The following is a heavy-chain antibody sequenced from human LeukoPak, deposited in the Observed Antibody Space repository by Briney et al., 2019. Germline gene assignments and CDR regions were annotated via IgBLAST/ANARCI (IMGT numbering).Heavy chain of an antibody. CDR3: ATYDSSVYYYVFDY. CDR1: GFTFSNYW. V-gene: IGHV3-74*01. Sequence: PGGSLRLSCVASGFTFSNYWMHWVRQAPGKGLVRVSRINSEGSTTSYADSVKGRFTISRDNAKNTLYLQMNSLRAEDTAVYYCATYDSSVYYYVFDYWGQGTLVTVSS. D-gene: IGHD3-22*01. CDR2: INSEGSTT. J-gene: IGHJ4*02.